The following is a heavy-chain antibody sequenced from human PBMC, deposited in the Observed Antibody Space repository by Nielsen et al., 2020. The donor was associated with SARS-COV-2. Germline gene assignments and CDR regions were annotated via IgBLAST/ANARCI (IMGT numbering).Heavy chain of an antibody. Sequence: KVSCKGSGYSFTSYWISWVRQMPGKGLEWMGRIDPSDSYTNYSPSFQGHVTISADKSISTAYLQWSSLKASDTAMYYCARLTTNFWSGHYFDYWGQGTLVTVSS. CDR1: GYSFTSYW. J-gene: IGHJ4*02. D-gene: IGHD3-3*01. V-gene: IGHV5-10-1*01. CDR2: IDPSDSYT. CDR3: ARLTTNFWSGHYFDY.